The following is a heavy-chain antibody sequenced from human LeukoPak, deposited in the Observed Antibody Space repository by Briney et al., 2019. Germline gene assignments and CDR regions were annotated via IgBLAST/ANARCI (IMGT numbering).Heavy chain of an antibody. CDR1: GFTFSSYA. CDR3: AKPCITMIELDAFDI. J-gene: IGHJ3*02. CDR2: INGRGSSP. V-gene: IGHV3-23*01. D-gene: IGHD3-22*01. Sequence: GGSLRLSCAASGFTFSSYAMSWVRQAPGRGLEWVSAINGRGSSPYYADSVKGRFTISRDNSKNTLYLQMNSLRAEDTAVYYCAKPCITMIELDAFDIWGQGTMVTVSS.